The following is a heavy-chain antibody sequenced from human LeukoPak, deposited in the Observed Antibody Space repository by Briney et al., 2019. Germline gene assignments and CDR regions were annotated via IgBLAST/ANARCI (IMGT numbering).Heavy chain of an antibody. CDR2: IYYSGST. D-gene: IGHD5-18*01. CDR1: GGSISSYY. CDR3: AGGGYSYGPIDY. Sequence: SETLSLTCTVSGGSISSYYWSWIRQPPGKGPEWIGYIYYSGSTNYNPSLKSRVTLSVDTSKNQFSLKLSSVTAADTAVYYCAGGGYSYGPIDYWGQGTLVTVSS. V-gene: IGHV4-59*08. J-gene: IGHJ4*02.